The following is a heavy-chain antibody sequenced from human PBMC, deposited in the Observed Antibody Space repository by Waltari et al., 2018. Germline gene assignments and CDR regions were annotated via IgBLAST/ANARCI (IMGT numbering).Heavy chain of an antibody. J-gene: IGHJ4*02. D-gene: IGHD1-26*01. Sequence: EVQLLESGGGLVQPGGSLRLSCAASGFTFSSYAMSWVRQAPGKGLEWVSVIYSGGSTYYADSVKGRFTISRDNSKNTLYLQMNSLRAEDTAVYYCAKDHHPGATNPFRFDYWGQGTLVTVSS. CDR1: GFTFSSYA. V-gene: IGHV3-23*03. CDR3: AKDHHPGATNPFRFDY. CDR2: IYSGGST.